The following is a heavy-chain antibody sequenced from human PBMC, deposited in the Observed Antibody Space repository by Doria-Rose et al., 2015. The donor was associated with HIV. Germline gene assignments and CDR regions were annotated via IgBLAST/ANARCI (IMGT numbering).Heavy chain of an antibody. D-gene: IGHD6-13*01. CDR2: NFSDDER. V-gene: IGHV2-26*01. CDR1: GVSLSSPGMG. J-gene: IGHJ4*02. CDR3: ARIKSSRWYHKYYFDF. Sequence: QVQLVQSGPVLVKPTETLTLTCTVSGVSLSSPGMGVSWIRQPPGKALEWLAKNFSDDERSYKTSLKSRLTIPRGTSKSQVVLTMTDMDPVDTATYYCARIKSSRWYHKYYFDFWGQGTLVIVSA.